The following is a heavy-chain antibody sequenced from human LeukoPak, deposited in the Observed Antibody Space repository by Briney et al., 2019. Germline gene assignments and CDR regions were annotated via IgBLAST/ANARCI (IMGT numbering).Heavy chain of an antibody. V-gene: IGHV3-66*01. Sequence: PGGSRRLSCAASGFTVSSSYMNWVRQAPGKGLEWVSLIFSGGGTYYADSVKGRFTISRDNAKNSLYLQMNSLRAEDTAVYYCARDGVGAFDIWGQGTMVTVSS. CDR1: GFTVSSSY. D-gene: IGHD3-10*01. J-gene: IGHJ3*02. CDR3: ARDGVGAFDI. CDR2: IFSGGGT.